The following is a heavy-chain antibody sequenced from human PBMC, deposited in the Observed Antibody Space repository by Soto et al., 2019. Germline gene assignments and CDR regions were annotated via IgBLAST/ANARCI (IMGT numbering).Heavy chain of an antibody. Sequence: QVQLVQSGAEVKNPGASVKVSCKASGYTFTRYGIGWARQAPGQGLEWMGWINTYNGNTNYAQNVQGRVTLTTDTSTSTAYMELRSLRSNDTDIYYCAMVDVYVTPSPQDVWGQGTTVSVSS. CDR3: AMVDVYVTPSPQDV. D-gene: IGHD3-16*01. CDR1: GYTFTRYG. V-gene: IGHV1-18*01. J-gene: IGHJ6*02. CDR2: INTYNGNT.